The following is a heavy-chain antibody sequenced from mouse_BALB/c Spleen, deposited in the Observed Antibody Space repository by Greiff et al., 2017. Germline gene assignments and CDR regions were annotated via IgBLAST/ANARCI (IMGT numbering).Heavy chain of an antibody. Sequence: EVHLVESGGGLVKPGGSLKLSCAASGFTFSDYYMYWVRQTPEKRLEWVATISDGGSYTYYPDSVKGRFTISRDNAKNNLYLQMSSLKSEDTAMYYCARDKDYYGSRASFAYWGQGTLVTVSA. D-gene: IGHD1-1*01. J-gene: IGHJ3*01. CDR2: ISDGGSYT. CDR3: ARDKDYYGSRASFAY. V-gene: IGHV5-4*02. CDR1: GFTFSDYY.